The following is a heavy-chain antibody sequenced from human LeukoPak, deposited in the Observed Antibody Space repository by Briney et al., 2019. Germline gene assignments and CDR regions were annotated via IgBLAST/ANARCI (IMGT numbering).Heavy chain of an antibody. J-gene: IGHJ4*02. CDR1: GLTFSSHW. CDR2: ISYDGSDK. D-gene: IGHD5-18*01. V-gene: IGHV3-30*03. Sequence: GGSLRLSCAASGLTFSSHWMHWVRQAPGKGLEWVAGISYDGSDKDYADSVKGRFTISRDNSKNTLYLQMNSLRAEDTAVYYCARSRVDTIYFDYWGQGTLVTVSS. CDR3: ARSRVDTIYFDY.